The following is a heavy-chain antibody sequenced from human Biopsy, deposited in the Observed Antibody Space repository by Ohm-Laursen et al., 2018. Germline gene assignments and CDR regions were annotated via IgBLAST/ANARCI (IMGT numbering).Heavy chain of an antibody. Sequence: SLRLSCAAFGFRFDDYAMQWVRQAPGKGLEWVSGISWSSGTIGYADSVKGRFTVSRDNAKNSLFLQMDSLRVEDTALYYCVKSAYSSGFWEASDYWGQGTLVTVSS. CDR2: ISWSSGTI. D-gene: IGHD6-19*01. CDR3: VKSAYSSGFWEASDY. CDR1: GFRFDDYA. J-gene: IGHJ4*02. V-gene: IGHV3-9*01.